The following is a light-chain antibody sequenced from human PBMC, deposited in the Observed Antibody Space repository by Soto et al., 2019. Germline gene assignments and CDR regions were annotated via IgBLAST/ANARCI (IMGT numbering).Light chain of an antibody. CDR1: SSDIGSYNL. J-gene: IGLJ3*02. CDR3: CSYAGSNTWV. V-gene: IGLV2-23*02. CDR2: EVN. Sequence: QSALTQPASVSGSPGQSITISCTGSSSDIGSYNLVSWYQQHPDKALTLFIYEVNKRPSDVSNRFSGSKSGNTASLTISGLQAEDEADYYCCSYAGSNTWVFGGGTKVTVL.